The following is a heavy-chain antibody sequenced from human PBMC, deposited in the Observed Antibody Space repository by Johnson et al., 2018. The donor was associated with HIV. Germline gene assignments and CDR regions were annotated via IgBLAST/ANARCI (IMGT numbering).Heavy chain of an antibody. CDR1: GFTFSSYG. CDR3: TTGIAVPDAFDI. D-gene: IGHD6-19*01. J-gene: IGHJ3*02. Sequence: EVQLVESGGGVVQPGRSLGLSCAASGFTFSSYGMHWVRQAPGKGLEWVGRIKSKTDGGTTDYAAPVTGRFTISRDDSKNTLYLQMNSLKTEDTAVYYCTTGIAVPDAFDIWGQGTMVTVSS. V-gene: IGHV3-15*01. CDR2: IKSKTDGGTT.